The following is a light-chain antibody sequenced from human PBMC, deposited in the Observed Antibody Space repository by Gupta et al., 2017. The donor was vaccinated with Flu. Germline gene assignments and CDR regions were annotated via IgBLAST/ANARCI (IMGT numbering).Light chain of an antibody. CDR1: VLSKQY. CDR3: QSLDSSRAWV. V-gene: IGLV3-25*03. Sequence: SYELTQPPSVSVSPGQTARITCSGDVLSKQYSYWYQQKSGQAPVQLIYKDTERPSGIPERFSGSSSGTTVTLTISGVQAEDEADYYCQSLDSSRAWVFGGGTKLTVL. J-gene: IGLJ3*02. CDR2: KDT.